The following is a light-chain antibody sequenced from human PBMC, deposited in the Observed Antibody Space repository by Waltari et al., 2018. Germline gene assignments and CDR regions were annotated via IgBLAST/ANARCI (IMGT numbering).Light chain of an antibody. CDR3: QQYARSPKT. J-gene: IGKJ2*01. V-gene: IGKV3-20*01. CDR2: GSS. CDR1: QSVSSSY. Sequence: EIVLTQSPGTLSLSPGERATLSCRASQSVSSSYLAWYQQKPGQAPRLLIYGSSSRATGIPDRCSGSGSGTDFTLTISRLEPEDFAVYYCQQYARSPKTFGQGTKLEIK.